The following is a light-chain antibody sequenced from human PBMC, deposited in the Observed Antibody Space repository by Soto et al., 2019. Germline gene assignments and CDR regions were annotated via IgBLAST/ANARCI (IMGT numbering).Light chain of an antibody. V-gene: IGKV3-11*01. CDR2: DAS. CDR1: QSVSSF. CDR3: QQRSNWPMT. Sequence: EIVLTQSPVTLSLSPGERATLSCRASQSVSSFLAWYQQRRGQAPRLLIYDASNRATGIPARFSGSGSGTDFTLTISRLEPEDFAIYYCQQRSNWPMTFGGGTKVEIK. J-gene: IGKJ4*01.